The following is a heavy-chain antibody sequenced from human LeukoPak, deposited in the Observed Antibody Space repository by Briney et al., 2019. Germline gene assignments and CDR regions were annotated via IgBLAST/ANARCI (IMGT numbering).Heavy chain of an antibody. Sequence: KSSETLSLTCTVSGGSISSYYWSWIRQPPGKGLEWIGYIYYSGSTNYNPSLKSRVTISVDTSKNQFPLKLSSVTAADTAVYYCARAAGYCSGGSCYWYFDYWGQGTLVTVYS. J-gene: IGHJ4*02. CDR2: IYYSGST. D-gene: IGHD2-15*01. CDR3: ARAAGYCSGGSCYWYFDY. CDR1: GGSISSYY. V-gene: IGHV4-59*01.